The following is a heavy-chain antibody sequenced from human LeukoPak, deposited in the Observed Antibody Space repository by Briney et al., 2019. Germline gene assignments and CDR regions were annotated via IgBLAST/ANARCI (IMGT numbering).Heavy chain of an antibody. J-gene: IGHJ6*03. D-gene: IGHD3-10*01. Sequence: SETLSLTCTVSGGSISSSSYYWGWIRQPPGKGLEWIGSIYYSGSTYYNPSLKSRVTISVDTSKNQFSLRLSAVTAADTAVYYCASVRRGFGESSKYYSYYYMDVWGNGTTVTISS. CDR3: ASVRRGFGESSKYYSYYYMDV. CDR1: GGSISSSSYY. CDR2: IYYSGST. V-gene: IGHV4-39*01.